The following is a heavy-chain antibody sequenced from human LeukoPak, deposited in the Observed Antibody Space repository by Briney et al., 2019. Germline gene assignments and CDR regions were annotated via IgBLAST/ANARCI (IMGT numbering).Heavy chain of an antibody. D-gene: IGHD1-14*01. V-gene: IGHV4-30-4*01. Sequence: KPSETLSLTCTVSGGSISSGDYYWSWIRQPPGKGLEWIGYIYYSGSTYYNPSLKSRVTISVDTSKNQFSLKLSSVTAADTAVYYCARLIDNRDAFDIWGQGTMVTVSS. CDR2: IYYSGST. CDR3: ARLIDNRDAFDI. CDR1: GGSISSGDYY. J-gene: IGHJ3*02.